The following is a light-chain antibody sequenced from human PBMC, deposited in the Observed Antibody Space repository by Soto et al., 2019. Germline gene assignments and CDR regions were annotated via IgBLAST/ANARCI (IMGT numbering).Light chain of an antibody. CDR1: QSVGSTY. V-gene: IGKV3-20*01. CDR3: QQYNSYSPQIT. J-gene: IGKJ4*01. CDR2: DTS. Sequence: ETVLTQSPGALSLSPGDRATRSCRAGQSVGSTYLAWYQHKPGQAPRLLIYDTSTRATGIPDRFSGSGSGTEFTLTISSLQPDDFATYYCQQYNSYSPQITFGGGTKVDIK.